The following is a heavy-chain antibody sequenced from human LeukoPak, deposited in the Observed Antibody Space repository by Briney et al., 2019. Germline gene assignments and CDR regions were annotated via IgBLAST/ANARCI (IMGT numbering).Heavy chain of an antibody. Sequence: KTSETLSLTCTVSGYSISSGYYWGWIRQPPGKGLEWIGYIYHSGSTYYNPSLKSRVTISVDRSKNQFSLKLSSVTAADTAVYYCARDYDSTNAFDIWGQGTMVTVSS. CDR1: GYSISSGYY. D-gene: IGHD3-9*01. J-gene: IGHJ3*02. CDR3: ARDYDSTNAFDI. V-gene: IGHV4-38-2*02. CDR2: IYHSGST.